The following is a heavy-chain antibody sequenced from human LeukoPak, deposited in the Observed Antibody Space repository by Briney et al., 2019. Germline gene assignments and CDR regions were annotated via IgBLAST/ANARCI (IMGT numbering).Heavy chain of an antibody. D-gene: IGHD2-2*02. CDR2: IIPILGIA. CDR1: GGTFSSYA. V-gene: IGHV1-69*04. Sequence: ASVKVSCKASGGTFSSYAISRVRQAPGQGLEWMGRIIPILGIANYAQKFQGRVTMTRDTSTSTVYMELSSLRSEDTAVYYCARDCSSTSCYMDWGQGTLVTVYS. J-gene: IGHJ4*02. CDR3: ARDCSSTSCYMD.